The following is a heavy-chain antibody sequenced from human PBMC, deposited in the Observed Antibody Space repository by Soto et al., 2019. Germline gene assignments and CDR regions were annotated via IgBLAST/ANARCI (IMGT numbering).Heavy chain of an antibody. V-gene: IGHV3-33*01. CDR3: ARDSYYDSSGYPPGY. Sequence: QVQLVESGGGVVQPGRSLRLSCAASGFTFSSYGMHWVRQAPGKGLEWVAVIWYDGSNKYYADSVKGRFTISRDNSKNTLYLQMNSLRAEETAVYYCARDSYYDSSGYPPGYWGQGTLVTVSS. CDR2: IWYDGSNK. CDR1: GFTFSSYG. J-gene: IGHJ4*02. D-gene: IGHD3-22*01.